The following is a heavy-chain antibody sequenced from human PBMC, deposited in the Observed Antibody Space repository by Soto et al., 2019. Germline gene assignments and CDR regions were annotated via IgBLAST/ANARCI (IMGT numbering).Heavy chain of an antibody. CDR1: GYSFTDSH. V-gene: IGHV1-2*04. Sequence: QVQLVQAGAEVKKPGASVKVSCKASGYSFTDSHIHWVRQAPGQGLEWLGRINPKSGGTSTAQKFQRWVPMTTDTSISTVSRELTRLTSDDTAIYYCARRDSTDCSNGVCSFFYNHDMDVWGQGTTVTVAS. CDR3: ARRDSTDCSNGVCSFFYNHDMDV. J-gene: IGHJ6*02. CDR2: INPKSGGT. D-gene: IGHD2-8*01.